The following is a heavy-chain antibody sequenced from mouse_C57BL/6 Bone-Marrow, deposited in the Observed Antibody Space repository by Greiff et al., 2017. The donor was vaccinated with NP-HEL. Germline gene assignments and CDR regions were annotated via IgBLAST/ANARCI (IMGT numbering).Heavy chain of an antibody. CDR3: ASLYSDYGAMDY. J-gene: IGHJ4*01. V-gene: IGHV1-55*01. CDR1: SYTFTSYW. Sequence: QVQLQQSGAELVKPGASVKMSCKASSYTFTSYWITWVKQRPGQGLEWIGDIYPGSGSTNYNEKFKSKATLTVDKSSSTAYMQLSSLTSEYSAVYYCASLYSDYGAMDYWGQGTSVTVS. D-gene: IGHD2-1*01. CDR2: IYPGSGST.